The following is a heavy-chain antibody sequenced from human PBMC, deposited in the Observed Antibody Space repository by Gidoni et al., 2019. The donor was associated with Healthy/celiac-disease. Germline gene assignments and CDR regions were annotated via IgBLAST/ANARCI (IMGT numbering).Heavy chain of an antibody. D-gene: IGHD6-13*01. CDR1: GGSVSSGSYY. Sequence: QVQLQESGPGLVKPSETLSLTCTVSGGSVSSGSYYWRWIRQPPGKGLEWIGYIYYSGSTNYNPSLKSRVTISVDTSKNQFSLKLSSVTAADTAVYYCAREAPLGGIAAAGSDYYYYMDVWGKGTTVTVSS. CDR3: AREAPLGGIAAAGSDYYYYMDV. CDR2: IYYSGST. V-gene: IGHV4-61*01. J-gene: IGHJ6*03.